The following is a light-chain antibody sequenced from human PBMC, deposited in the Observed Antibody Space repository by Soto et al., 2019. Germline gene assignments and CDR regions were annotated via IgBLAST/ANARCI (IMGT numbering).Light chain of an antibody. CDR3: QQYKSYLYT. Sequence: DIQMTQSPSTLSASVGDRVTITCRVSQSISNWLAWYQQKPGKAPKLLIYDASSLESGVPSRFSGSGSGTEFTLTISSLQPDDFATYYCQQYKSYLYTFGQGTKLEIK. CDR1: QSISNW. V-gene: IGKV1-5*01. J-gene: IGKJ2*01. CDR2: DAS.